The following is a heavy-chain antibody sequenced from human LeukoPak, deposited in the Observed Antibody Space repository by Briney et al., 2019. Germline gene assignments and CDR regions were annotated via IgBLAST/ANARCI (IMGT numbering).Heavy chain of an antibody. J-gene: IGHJ4*02. CDR3: ARESYSSLLGGDY. CDR2: ISPDSNYK. Sequence: PGESLRLSCAASGFTFSTYSMNWLRLAPGKGLEWVSSISPDSNYKYYVDSVKGRFTISRDNAKSSLYLQMNSLRAEDTAVYYCARESYSSLLGGDYWGQGTLVTVSS. D-gene: IGHD6-6*01. V-gene: IGHV3-21*01. CDR1: GFTFSTYS.